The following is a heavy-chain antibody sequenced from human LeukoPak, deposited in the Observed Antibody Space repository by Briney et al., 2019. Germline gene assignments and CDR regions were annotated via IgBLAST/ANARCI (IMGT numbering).Heavy chain of an antibody. CDR3: AREVYGDNYFDY. Sequence: GGSLRLSCAASGFTFSRNWMSWVRQAPGKGPEWVANIKQDGSQKYYVDSVKGRFTISRDNAKMSLYLQMNSLRAEDTAMYYCAREVYGDNYFDYWGQGTLVTVSS. CDR2: IKQDGSQK. D-gene: IGHD4-17*01. J-gene: IGHJ4*02. CDR1: GFTFSRNW. V-gene: IGHV3-7*05.